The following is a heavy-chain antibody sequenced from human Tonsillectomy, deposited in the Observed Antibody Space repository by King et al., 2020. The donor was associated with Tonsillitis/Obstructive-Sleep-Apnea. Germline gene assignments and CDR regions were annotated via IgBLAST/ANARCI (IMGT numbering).Heavy chain of an antibody. CDR1: GDSVSSNSAA. Sequence: VQLQQSGPGLVKPSQTPSLTCAISGDSVSSNSAAWNWIRQSPSRGLEWLGRTYYRSKWYNDYAVSVKSRITINPDTAKNQFSLQLNSVTPEDTAIYYCARGALDCGGDCYLGYWGQGTLVTVSS. J-gene: IGHJ4*02. CDR2: TYYRSKWYN. CDR3: ARGALDCGGDCYLGY. V-gene: IGHV6-1*01. D-gene: IGHD2-21*01.